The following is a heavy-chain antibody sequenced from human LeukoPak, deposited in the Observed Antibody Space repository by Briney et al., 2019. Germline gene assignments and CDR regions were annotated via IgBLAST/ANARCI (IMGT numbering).Heavy chain of an antibody. D-gene: IGHD6-19*01. Sequence: GASVKVSCKASGYTFTSYGISWVRQAPGQGLEWMGGIIPIFGTANYAQKFQGRVTITADESTSTAYMELSSLRSEDTAVYYCARESADSSGWYYWGQGTLVTVSS. CDR3: ARESADSSGWYY. CDR1: GYTFTSYG. V-gene: IGHV1-69*13. CDR2: IIPIFGTA. J-gene: IGHJ4*02.